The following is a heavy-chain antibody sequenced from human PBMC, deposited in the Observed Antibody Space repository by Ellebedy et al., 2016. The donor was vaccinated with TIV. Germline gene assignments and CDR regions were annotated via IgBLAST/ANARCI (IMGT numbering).Heavy chain of an antibody. CDR3: AREGGPYSSSWFASGNWYFDL. CDR2: IIPIFGTA. CDR1: GYTFTSYG. Sequence: ASVKVSCXASGYTFTSYGISWVRQAPGQGLEWMGGIIPIFGTANYAQKFQGRVTMTTDTSTSTAYMELRSLRSDDTAVYYCAREGGPYSSSWFASGNWYFDLWGRGTLVTVSS. V-gene: IGHV1-18*01. J-gene: IGHJ2*01. D-gene: IGHD6-13*01.